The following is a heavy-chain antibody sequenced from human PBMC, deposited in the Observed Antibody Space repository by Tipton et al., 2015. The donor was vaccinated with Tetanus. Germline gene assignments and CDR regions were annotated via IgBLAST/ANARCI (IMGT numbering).Heavy chain of an antibody. J-gene: IGHJ5*02. CDR2: GVSSGRT. CDR3: ARHLYGYWFDP. V-gene: IGHV4-39*01. CDR1: GGSIDSSNYY. D-gene: IGHD5-24*01. Sequence: TLSLTCSVSGGSIDSSNYYWAWVRQPPGKGLEWLGSGVSSGRTYYNPSLKSRVAIDVDTSQNLFSLRLTSVTAADTAVYYCARHLYGYWFDPWGQGALVTVSS.